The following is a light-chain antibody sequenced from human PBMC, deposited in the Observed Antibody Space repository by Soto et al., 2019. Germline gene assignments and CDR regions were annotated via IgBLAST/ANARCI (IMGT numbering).Light chain of an antibody. CDR3: QHYNSYSEA. J-gene: IGKJ1*01. CDR1: QTISSW. Sequence: DIQMTQSPSTLSRSVEDRVTITCRASQTISSWLAWYQQKPGKAPKLLIYKASTLKSGVPSRFRGSGSGTEFTLTISSPQADDFATYYGQHYNSYSEAFGQGTKVELK. CDR2: KAS. V-gene: IGKV1-5*03.